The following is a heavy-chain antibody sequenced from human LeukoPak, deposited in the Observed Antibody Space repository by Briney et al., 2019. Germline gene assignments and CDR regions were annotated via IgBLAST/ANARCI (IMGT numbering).Heavy chain of an antibody. CDR1: GFTVSSNT. V-gene: IGHV3-30*09. CDR3: ARDLGRGYSGYEGFFDS. D-gene: IGHD5-12*01. J-gene: IGHJ5*01. CDR2: ISYDGSKK. Sequence: GGSLRLSCAASGFTVSSNTMRWVRQAPGKGLEWVAVISYDGSKKYYADSVKGRFAISRDNSKNTLYLQMNSLRGEDTAVYYCARDLGRGYSGYEGFFDSWGQGTLVSVS.